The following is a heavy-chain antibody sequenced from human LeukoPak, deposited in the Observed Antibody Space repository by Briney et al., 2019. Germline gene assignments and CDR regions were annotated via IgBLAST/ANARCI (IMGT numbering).Heavy chain of an antibody. V-gene: IGHV4-4*07. CDR2: IYTSGSTNT. J-gene: IGHJ3*02. CDR1: SGSISSYF. D-gene: IGHD6-13*01. Sequence: SETLSLTCTVSSGSISSYFWSWIRQPAEKGLEWIGHIYTSGSTNTNYNPSLKSRVTISEDTSKNQFSLKLTSVTAADTAEYYCARHSVHSSTNDAFDIWGQGTMVTVSS. CDR3: ARHSVHSSTNDAFDI.